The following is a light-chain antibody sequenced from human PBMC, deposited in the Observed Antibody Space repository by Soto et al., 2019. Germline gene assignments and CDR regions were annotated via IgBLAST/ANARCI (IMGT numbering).Light chain of an antibody. V-gene: IGKV3-20*01. Sequence: EVVLTQSPDTLSLSPGERATLSCRASQTISNSHLAWHQQKPGQAPRLLIFGASNRAAGIPDRFSGSGSGTDFTLTISDLQPEDCATYYCQQTYSNRLSFGGGTKVEMK. CDR2: GAS. CDR3: QQTYSNRLS. CDR1: QTISNSH. J-gene: IGKJ4*01.